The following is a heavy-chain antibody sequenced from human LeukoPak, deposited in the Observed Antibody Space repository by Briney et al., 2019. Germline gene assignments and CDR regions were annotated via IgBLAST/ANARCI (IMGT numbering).Heavy chain of an antibody. J-gene: IGHJ4*02. CDR2: ISYDGSNK. CDR1: GFTFSSYA. D-gene: IGHD6-19*01. Sequence: PGGSLRLSCAASGFTFSSYAMHWVRQAPGKGLEWVAVISYDGSNKYYADSVKGRFTISRDNSKNTLYLQMNSLRAEDTAVYYCARDRNKQWLVRGDYYFDYWGQGTLVTVSS. V-gene: IGHV3-30-3*01. CDR3: ARDRNKQWLVRGDYYFDY.